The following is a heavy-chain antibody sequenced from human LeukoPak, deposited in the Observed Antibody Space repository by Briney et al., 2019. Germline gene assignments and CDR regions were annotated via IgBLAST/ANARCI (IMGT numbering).Heavy chain of an antibody. CDR1: GGSISSGGNY. CDR2: IYYNGNT. J-gene: IGHJ3*02. CDR3: ARGFVDYGDYVREVGAFDI. D-gene: IGHD4-17*01. V-gene: IGHV4-31*03. Sequence: SQTLSLTCTVSGGSISSGGNYWSWIRQHPGKGLEWIGYIYYNGNTYYNPSLKSRVTISIDTSKNQFSLKLSSVTAADTAVYYCARGFVDYGDYVREVGAFDIWGQGTMVTVSS.